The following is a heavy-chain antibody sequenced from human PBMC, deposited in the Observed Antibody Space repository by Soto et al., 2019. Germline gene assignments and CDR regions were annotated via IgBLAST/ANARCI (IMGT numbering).Heavy chain of an antibody. V-gene: IGHV3-74*01. D-gene: IGHD3-16*01. CDR2: INSDGSSI. CDR3: ARVGDGYDVFDI. J-gene: IGHJ3*02. Sequence: GGSLRLSCAASGFTFSRYWMHWVRQAPGKGLVWVSRINSDGSSINYADSVKGRFTISRDNAKNTLYLQMNSLRAEDTAVYYCARVGDGYDVFDIWGQGTMVTVSS. CDR1: GFTFSRYW.